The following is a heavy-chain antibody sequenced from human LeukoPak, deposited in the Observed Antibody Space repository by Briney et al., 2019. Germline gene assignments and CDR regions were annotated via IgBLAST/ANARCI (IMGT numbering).Heavy chain of an antibody. V-gene: IGHV4-4*07. CDR2: IYTSGST. CDR1: GGSISSYY. J-gene: IGHJ4*02. Sequence: PSETLSLTCTVSGGSISSYYWSRIRQPAGKGLEWIGRIYTSGSTNYNPSLKSRVTMSVDTSKNQFSLKLSSVTAADTAVYYCARDQYYYGSGSYYYFDYWGQGTLVTVSS. D-gene: IGHD3-10*01. CDR3: ARDQYYYGSGSYYYFDY.